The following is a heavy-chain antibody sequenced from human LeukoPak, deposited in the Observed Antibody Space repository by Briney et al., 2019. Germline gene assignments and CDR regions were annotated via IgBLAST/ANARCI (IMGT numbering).Heavy chain of an antibody. J-gene: IGHJ4*02. V-gene: IGHV3-30*18. CDR3: AQWAGVRGFITPFDY. CDR1: GSTFSSHA. Sequence: GGSLRLSCAAPGSTFSSHAMHWVRQAPGKGPDWVAFISYDGSNKFYADSVKGRFAISRDDSKSTLYLQMNSLRTDDTAVYYCAQWAGVRGFITPFDYWGQGTLVTVSS. D-gene: IGHD3-10*01. CDR2: ISYDGSNK.